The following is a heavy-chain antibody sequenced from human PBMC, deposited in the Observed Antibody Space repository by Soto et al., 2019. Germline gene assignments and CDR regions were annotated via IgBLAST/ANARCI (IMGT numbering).Heavy chain of an antibody. J-gene: IGHJ6*02. Sequence: SVEVCCEASGGTVSSYAMSWVRQAPGQRLEWMGGIIPIFGTANYAQKFQGRVTITADESTSTAYMELSSLRSEHTAVYYCGRGRAGYYGYGMDVWGQGTTVTVSS. V-gene: IGHV1-69*13. CDR1: GGTVSSYA. CDR3: GRGRAGYYGYGMDV. CDR2: IIPIFGTA.